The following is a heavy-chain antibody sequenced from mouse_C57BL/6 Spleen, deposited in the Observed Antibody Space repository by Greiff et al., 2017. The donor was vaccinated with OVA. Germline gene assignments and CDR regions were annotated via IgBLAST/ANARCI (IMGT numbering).Heavy chain of an antibody. J-gene: IGHJ4*01. CDR2: IYPGDGDT. CDR1: GYAFSSSW. CDR3: AVYYYGSSSYYAMDD. Sequence: VQLQQSGPELVKPGASVKISCKASGYAFSSSWMNWVKQRPGKGLEWIGRIYPGDGDTNYNGKFKGKATLTADKSSSTAYMQLSSLTSEDSAVYFCAVYYYGSSSYYAMDDWGKGTSVTVSS. V-gene: IGHV1-82*01. D-gene: IGHD1-1*01.